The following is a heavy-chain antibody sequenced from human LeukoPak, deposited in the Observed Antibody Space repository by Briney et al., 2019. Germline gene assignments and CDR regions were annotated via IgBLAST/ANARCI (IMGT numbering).Heavy chain of an antibody. CDR3: AREHYYDSTAYLD. CDR2: IYHSGSS. J-gene: IGHJ4*02. CDR1: GGSISSSSYY. V-gene: IGHV4-39*02. Sequence: SETLSLTCTVSGGSISSSSYYWGWIRQSPGKGLAWIGSIYHSGSSYYNPSLKSRVTISVDTSKNHFSLKLTSVTAADTAVYYCAREHYYDSTAYLDWGQGTLVSVSS. D-gene: IGHD3-22*01.